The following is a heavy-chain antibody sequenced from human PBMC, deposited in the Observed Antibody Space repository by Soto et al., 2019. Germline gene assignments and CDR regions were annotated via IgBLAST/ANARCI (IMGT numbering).Heavy chain of an antibody. CDR2: VSSTGTSP. CDR1: GFTFSNYA. Sequence: GGSMRLSCSASGFTFSNYAISWVRQPPGKGLEWVSGVSSTGTSPYYAGSVQGRFTISRDNSKNMFYLQMNSLRAEDTAVYYCARLGQSSGWYVLEDYWGQGTLVTVSS. D-gene: IGHD6-19*01. CDR3: ARLGQSSGWYVLEDY. J-gene: IGHJ4*02. V-gene: IGHV3-23*01.